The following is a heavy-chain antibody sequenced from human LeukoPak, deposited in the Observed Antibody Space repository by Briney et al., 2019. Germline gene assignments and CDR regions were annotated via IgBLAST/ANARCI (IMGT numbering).Heavy chain of an antibody. CDR2: ISSTSGDV. J-gene: IGHJ4*02. CDR1: GFSFSRFG. Sequence: GGSLRLSCVASGFSFSRFGMNWVRQAPGRALEWVSHISSTSGDVYYADSVKGRFTISRDNAKNSLYLQMNSLRVEDTAIYYCAQKGGTDHWGQGTLVTVSS. D-gene: IGHD2-15*01. CDR3: AQKGGTDH. V-gene: IGHV3-48*01.